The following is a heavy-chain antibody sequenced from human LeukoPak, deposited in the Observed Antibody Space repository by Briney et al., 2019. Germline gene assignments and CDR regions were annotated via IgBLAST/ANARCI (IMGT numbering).Heavy chain of an antibody. CDR2: IKKTGSET. J-gene: IGHJ4*02. V-gene: IGHV3-7*01. Sequence: GGSLRLSYEASKFIFSNYWMSWVRQAPGKGLEWVAYIKKTGSETYYVDSVKGRFTITRDNARNSVFLQMNSLRAEDTAVYYCAREDGYCSGGNCYSYFDSWGQGTLVTVSS. CDR1: KFIFSNYW. CDR3: AREDGYCSGGNCYSYFDS. D-gene: IGHD2-15*01.